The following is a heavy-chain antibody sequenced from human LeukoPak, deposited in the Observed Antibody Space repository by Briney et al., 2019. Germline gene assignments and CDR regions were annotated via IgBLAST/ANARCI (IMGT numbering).Heavy chain of an antibody. V-gene: IGHV3-23*01. CDR3: ARNNWNYVCYGMDV. CDR1: GFTFSSYA. CDR2: ISGSGGST. Sequence: GGSLRLPCAASGFTFSSYAMSWVRQAPGKGLEWVSAISGSGGSTYYADSVKGRFTISRDNSKNTLYLQMNSLRAEDTAVYYCARNNWNYVCYGMDVWGQGTTVTVSS. D-gene: IGHD1-20*01. J-gene: IGHJ6*02.